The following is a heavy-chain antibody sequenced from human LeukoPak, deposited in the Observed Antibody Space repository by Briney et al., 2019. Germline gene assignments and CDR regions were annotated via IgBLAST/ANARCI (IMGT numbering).Heavy chain of an antibody. CDR2: IYPGDSTT. J-gene: IGHJ4*02. CDR3: ARYVWATGCYFDY. V-gene: IGHV5-51*01. Sequence: GAPRNSSGKASESPFTTYWSGWVRQLPGKGLGWSEIIYPGDSTTRYSPSLQGQVTISADKTSTTAYQQWSSLKASGSAMYDCARYVWATGCYFDYWGQGTLVTVSS. CDR1: ESPFTTYW. D-gene: IGHD1-26*01.